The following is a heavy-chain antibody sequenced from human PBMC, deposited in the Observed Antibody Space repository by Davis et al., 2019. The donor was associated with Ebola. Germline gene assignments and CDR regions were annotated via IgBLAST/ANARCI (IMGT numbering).Heavy chain of an antibody. CDR2: IYYSGST. D-gene: IGHD6-19*01. CDR1: GGSFSGYY. Sequence: SETLSLTCAVYGGSFSGYYWSWIRQPPGKGLEWIGYIYYSGSTNYNPSLKSRVTILVDTSKRQFSLKLTSVTAADTAVYYCARGGGWLPDFWGLGTLVTVSS. V-gene: IGHV4-59*01. CDR3: ARGGGWLPDF. J-gene: IGHJ4*02.